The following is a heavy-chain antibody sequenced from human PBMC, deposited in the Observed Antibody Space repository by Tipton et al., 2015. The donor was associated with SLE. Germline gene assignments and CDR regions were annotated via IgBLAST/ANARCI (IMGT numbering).Heavy chain of an antibody. CDR3: AKEGPWTLYYFDY. Sequence: SLRLSCAASGFTFSDYGMHWVRQAPGKGLEWVAIIPYDGINKYYADSVKGRFTISRDNSKNTLYLQMNSLRTEDTAVYYCAKEGPWTLYYFDYWGQGTLVTVSS. CDR1: GFTFSDYG. J-gene: IGHJ4*02. V-gene: IGHV3-30*18. D-gene: IGHD3-10*01. CDR2: IPYDGINK.